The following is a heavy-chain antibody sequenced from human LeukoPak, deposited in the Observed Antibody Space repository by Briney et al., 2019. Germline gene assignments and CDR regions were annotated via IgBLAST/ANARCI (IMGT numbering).Heavy chain of an antibody. V-gene: IGHV3-48*04. CDR3: AKATSPEWELFEFDY. CDR2: ISSSSHSI. D-gene: IGHD1-26*01. CDR1: GFAFSNYN. Sequence: GGSLRLSCAASGFAFSNYNMNWVRQAPGKGLEWVSYISSSSHSIYYADSVKGRFTISRDNAKNSLYLQMNSLRAEDTALYYCAKATSPEWELFEFDYWGQGTLVTVSS. J-gene: IGHJ4*02.